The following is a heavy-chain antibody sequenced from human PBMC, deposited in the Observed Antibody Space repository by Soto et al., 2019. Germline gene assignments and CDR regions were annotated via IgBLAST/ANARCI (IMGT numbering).Heavy chain of an antibody. CDR1: GGSISSSY. V-gene: IGHV4-59*01. CDR3: ATFRGDSSSYYYFDY. CDR2: VHYTGST. D-gene: IGHD3-22*01. Sequence: QVQLQESGPGLVKPSETLSLTYTVSGGSISSSYWSWIRQPPGKGLERIGYVHYTGSTNYNPSLKSRVTISVDTSKNQFTLKLSSVTAADTAVYYCATFRGDSSSYYYFDYWGQGSLVTVSS. J-gene: IGHJ4*02.